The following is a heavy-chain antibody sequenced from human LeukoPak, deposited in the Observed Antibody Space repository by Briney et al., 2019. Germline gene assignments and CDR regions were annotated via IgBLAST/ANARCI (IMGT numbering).Heavy chain of an antibody. CDR1: GDSISSSNCY. Sequence: SETLSLTCTVSGDSISSSNCYWGWIRQPPGKGLEWIGSIYFSGGTYYNASLKSRVTISVDTSKNQFSLKLSSVTAADTAVYYCARVLFGGSYYYYYYMDVWGKGTTVTIS. V-gene: IGHV4-39*07. CDR3: ARVLFGGSYYYYYYMDV. J-gene: IGHJ6*03. D-gene: IGHD3-10*01. CDR2: IYFSGGT.